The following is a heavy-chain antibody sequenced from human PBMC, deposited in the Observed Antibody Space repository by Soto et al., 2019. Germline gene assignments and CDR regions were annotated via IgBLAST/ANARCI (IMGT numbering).Heavy chain of an antibody. V-gene: IGHV4-34*01. Sequence: QVQLQQWGAGLLKPSETLSLTCAVYGGSFSGYYWSWIRQPPGKGLEWIGEINHSGSTNYNPSLKSRVTISVDTSKNQLSLKLSSVTAADTAVYYCARGGITIFGVVINWSIDYWGQGTLVTVSS. CDR1: GGSFSGYY. J-gene: IGHJ4*02. CDR2: INHSGST. CDR3: ARGGITIFGVVINWSIDY. D-gene: IGHD3-3*01.